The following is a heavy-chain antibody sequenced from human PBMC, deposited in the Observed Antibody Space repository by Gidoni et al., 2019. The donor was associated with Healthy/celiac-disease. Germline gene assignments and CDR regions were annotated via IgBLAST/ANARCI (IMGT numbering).Heavy chain of an antibody. CDR3: AKVGLTGSSRGSLDP. V-gene: IGHV3-23*01. Sequence: EVQLLESGGGLVQPGGCLRLPCAASGCTFSSYAMSWVRQAPGKGLVWVSAIRGSGGSTYYADSVQGRFTISRDNSMHTLYLQMNSLRAEDTAVYYCAKVGLTGSSRGSLDPWGQGTLVTVSS. CDR2: IRGSGGST. CDR1: GCTFSSYA. D-gene: IGHD3-9*01. J-gene: IGHJ5*02.